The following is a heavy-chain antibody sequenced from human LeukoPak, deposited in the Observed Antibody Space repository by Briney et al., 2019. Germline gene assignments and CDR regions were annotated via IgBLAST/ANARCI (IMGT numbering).Heavy chain of an antibody. V-gene: IGHV3-74*01. CDR1: GFTFSSYW. J-gene: IGHJ4*02. CDR2: IYSDGSST. Sequence: PGGSPRLSCAASGFTFSSYWMHWVRQAPGKGLVWVSRIYSDGSSTSYADSVKGRFTISRDNAKNTLYLQMNSLRAEDTAVHYCARASLDSSGYSSPLLHFDYWGQGTLVTVSS. D-gene: IGHD3-22*01. CDR3: ARASLDSSGYSSPLLHFDY.